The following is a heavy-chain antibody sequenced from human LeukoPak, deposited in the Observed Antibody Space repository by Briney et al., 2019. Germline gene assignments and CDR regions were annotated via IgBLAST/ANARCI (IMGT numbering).Heavy chain of an antibody. J-gene: IGHJ4*02. CDR3: ARATLYDYYFNY. CDR2: MNPNSGNT. CDR1: GYTFTSYD. V-gene: IGHV1-8*01. Sequence: PGASVKVSCKASGYTFTSYDINWVRQATGQGLEWMGWMNPNSGNTGYAQKFQGRVTMTRNTSISTVYMELSSLRSEDTAVYYCARATLYDYYFNYWGQGTLVTVSS. D-gene: IGHD5/OR15-5a*01.